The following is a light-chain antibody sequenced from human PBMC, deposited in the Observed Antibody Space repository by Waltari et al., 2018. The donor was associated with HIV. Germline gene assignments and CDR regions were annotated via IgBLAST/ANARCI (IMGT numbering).Light chain of an antibody. CDR3: GTWDSSLSAGGV. Sequence: QSVLTQPPSVSAAPGQTVTISCSGNSSNIGTNYVSWYQQLPGTAPKLLIYENNKRPSGIPDRFSGSKSGTSATLGITGLQTGDEADYYCGTWDSSLSAGGVFGTGTKVTVL. CDR1: SSNIGTNY. CDR2: ENN. J-gene: IGLJ1*01. V-gene: IGLV1-51*02.